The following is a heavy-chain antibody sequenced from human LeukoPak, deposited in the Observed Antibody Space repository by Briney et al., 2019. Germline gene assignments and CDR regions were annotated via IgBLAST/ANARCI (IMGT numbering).Heavy chain of an antibody. CDR3: ARGYSSSWYGIDY. J-gene: IGHJ4*02. CDR2: INAGNGNT. CDR1: GYTFTSYA. Sequence: ASVNVSCKASGYTFTSYAMHWVRQAPGQRLEWMGWINAGNGNTKYSQKFQGRVTITRDTSASTAYMELSSLRSEDTAVYYCARGYSSSWYGIDYWGQGALVTVSS. D-gene: IGHD6-13*01. V-gene: IGHV1-3*01.